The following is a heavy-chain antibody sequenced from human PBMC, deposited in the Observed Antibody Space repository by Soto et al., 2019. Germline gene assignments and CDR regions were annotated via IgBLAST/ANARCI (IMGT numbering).Heavy chain of an antibody. CDR2: LSPYNGNT. CDR1: GYPFTHYG. V-gene: IGHV1-18*01. CDR3: AREHSFDRCYYYSIDG. D-gene: IGHD3-10*01. Sequence: QVQLVQSGAEVKKPGDTVNVSCKSSGYPFTHYGITWIRQAPGQGLEWMGWLSPYNGNTTYGQTFQGRVTLTTDTSTSTVYKELGRLRSDDTAVYYCAREHSFDRCYYYSIDGWGQGTTVTVSS. J-gene: IGHJ6*02.